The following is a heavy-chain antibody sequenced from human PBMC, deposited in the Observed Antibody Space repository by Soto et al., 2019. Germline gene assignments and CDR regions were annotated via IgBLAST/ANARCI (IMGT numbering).Heavy chain of an antibody. J-gene: IGHJ5*02. CDR1: GYTFTSYY. D-gene: IGHD6-13*01. CDR3: ARDRIRQQLVRSWFDP. CDR2: INPSGGST. V-gene: IGHV1-46*01. Sequence: ASVKVSCKASGYTFTSYYMHWVRQAPGQGLEWMGIINPSGGSTSYAQKFQGRVTMTRDTSTSTVYMELSSLRSEDTAVYYCARDRIRQQLVRSWFDPWGQGTLVTVSS.